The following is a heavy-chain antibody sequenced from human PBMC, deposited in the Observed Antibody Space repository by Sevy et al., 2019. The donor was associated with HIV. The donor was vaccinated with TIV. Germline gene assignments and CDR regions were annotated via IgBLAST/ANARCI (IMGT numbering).Heavy chain of an antibody. CDR2: FYTSGST. CDR3: ARTVGYYYYYYMDV. CDR1: GGSISSYY. Sequence: SETLSLTCTVSGGSISSYYWSWIRQPAGKGLEWIGRFYTSGSTNYNPSLKSRVTMSVDTSKNQFSLKLSSVTAADTAVYYWARTVGYYYYYYMDVWGKGTTVTVSS. V-gene: IGHV4-4*07. J-gene: IGHJ6*03. D-gene: IGHD4-17*01.